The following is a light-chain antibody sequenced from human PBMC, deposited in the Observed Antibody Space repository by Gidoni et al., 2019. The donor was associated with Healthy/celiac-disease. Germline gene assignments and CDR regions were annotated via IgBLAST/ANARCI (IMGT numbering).Light chain of an antibody. J-gene: IGKJ4*01. V-gene: IGKV3-15*01. Sequence: EIVMKRSQATLSVSPGERATLSCRASQIVSSNLAWYQQKPGQAPRLLIYGASTRATGIPARFSGSVSGTEFTLTISSLQSEDFAVYYCQQYNNCPPLTFGGGTKVEIK. CDR2: GAS. CDR3: QQYNNCPPLT. CDR1: QIVSSN.